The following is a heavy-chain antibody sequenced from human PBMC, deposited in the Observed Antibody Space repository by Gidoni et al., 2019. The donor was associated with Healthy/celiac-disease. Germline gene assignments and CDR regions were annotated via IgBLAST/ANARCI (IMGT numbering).Heavy chain of an antibody. D-gene: IGHD6-19*01. Sequence: QVTLRESGPALVKPTQTLTLTCTFSGFSLSTSGMCVSWIRQPPGKALEWLALIDWDDDKYYSTSLKTRLTISKDTSKNQVVLTMTNMDPVDTATYYCARGTGIAVAGYPNRGVWFDPWAREPWSPSPQ. V-gene: IGHV2-70*01. J-gene: IGHJ5*02. CDR3: ARGTGIAVAGYPNRGVWFDP. CDR2: IDWDDDK. CDR1: GFSLSTSGMC.